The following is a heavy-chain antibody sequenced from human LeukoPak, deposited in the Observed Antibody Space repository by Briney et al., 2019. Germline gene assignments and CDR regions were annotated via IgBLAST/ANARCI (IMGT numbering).Heavy chain of an antibody. Sequence: GGSLRLSCAASGFTFSDYYMSWIRQAPGKGLEWVSYISSSGSTIYYAVSVKGRFTISRDNAKNSLYLQMNSLRAEDTAVYYCAREAPAMAPPVYYYMDVWGKGTTVTVSS. CDR3: AREAPAMAPPVYYYMDV. CDR1: GFTFSDYY. V-gene: IGHV3-11*01. CDR2: ISSSGSTI. D-gene: IGHD5-18*01. J-gene: IGHJ6*03.